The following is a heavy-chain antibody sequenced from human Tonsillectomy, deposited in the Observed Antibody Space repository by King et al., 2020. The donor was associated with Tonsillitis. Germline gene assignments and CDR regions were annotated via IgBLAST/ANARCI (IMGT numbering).Heavy chain of an antibody. CDR3: ARPYSSSFWYFDL. J-gene: IGHJ2*01. D-gene: IGHD6-6*01. CDR1: GGSISSYY. Sequence: VQLQESGPGLVKPSETLVLTCTVSGGSISSYYWSWIRQPPGKGLEWIGFVHYSGGTNYNPSLKRRVTMSVDTSKSHFSLRLVSVTAAATAVYYCARPYSSSFWYFDLWGRGTLVTVSS. V-gene: IGHV4-59*08. CDR2: VHYSGGT.